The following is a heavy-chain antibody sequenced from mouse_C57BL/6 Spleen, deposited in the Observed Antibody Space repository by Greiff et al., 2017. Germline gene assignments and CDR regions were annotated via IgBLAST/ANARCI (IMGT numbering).Heavy chain of an antibody. Sequence: VQLKQSGPVLVQPGASVKMSCKASGYTFTDYYMNWVQQSHGKSLEWIGVINPYNGGTTSNQKFKGKATLTVDKSSSTAFMELNSLTSEDSAVYYCSPIYDGYSLGFAYWGQGTLVTVSA. CDR3: SPIYDGYSLGFAY. V-gene: IGHV1-19*01. CDR2: INPYNGGT. CDR1: GYTFTDYY. J-gene: IGHJ3*01. D-gene: IGHD2-3*01.